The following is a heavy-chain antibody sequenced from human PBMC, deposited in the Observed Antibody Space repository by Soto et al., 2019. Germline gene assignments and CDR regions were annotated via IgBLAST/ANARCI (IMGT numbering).Heavy chain of an antibody. V-gene: IGHV1-46*01. CDR3: ARDKDRQQLGGNYYYITDI. J-gene: IGHJ6*02. CDR1: GYTFTTYY. Sequence: ASVKVSCKASGYTFTTYYMHWVRQAPGQGLEWMGIIDPSGGSTTYAQKFQGRVTMTRDTSTSTVYMELMSLRSEDTAVYFCARDKDRQQLGGNYYYITDIWGQGTTVTVSS. CDR2: IDPSGGST. D-gene: IGHD3-3*02.